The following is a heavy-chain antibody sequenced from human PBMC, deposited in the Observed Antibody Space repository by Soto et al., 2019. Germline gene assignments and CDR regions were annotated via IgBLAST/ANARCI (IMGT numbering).Heavy chain of an antibody. CDR1: GFTFSSFG. V-gene: IGHV3-30*18. J-gene: IGHJ4*02. CDR3: AKDTSPGVSASSSDY. CDR2: ISYDGSDE. D-gene: IGHD2-2*01. Sequence: QVQLVESGGGVVQPGRSLRLSCAASGFTFSSFGMHWVRQAPGKGLEWVALISYDGSDEYYRDSVKGRFTISRDNSKNTLFLQVNSLRPEDTAMYYCAKDTSPGVSASSSDYWGQGALVTVSS.